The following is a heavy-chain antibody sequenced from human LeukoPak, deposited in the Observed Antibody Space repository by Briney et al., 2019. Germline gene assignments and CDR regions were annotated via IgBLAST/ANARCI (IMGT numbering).Heavy chain of an antibody. Sequence: ASVKVSCKASGYTFTSYYMHWVRQAPGQGLEWMGKINPSDGCTRYAQKFQGRVTMTRDMSTSTVYMELSSLRSEDTAVYYCASSFYDLLVYFDYWGQGTLVTVSS. V-gene: IGHV1-46*01. J-gene: IGHJ4*02. CDR1: GYTFTSYY. CDR3: ASSFYDLLVYFDY. CDR2: INPSDGCT. D-gene: IGHD5/OR15-5a*01.